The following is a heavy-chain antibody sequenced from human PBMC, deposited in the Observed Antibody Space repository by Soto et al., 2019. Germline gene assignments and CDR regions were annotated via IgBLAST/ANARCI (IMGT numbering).Heavy chain of an antibody. Sequence: EVQLVESGGGLVQPGGSLKLSCAASGFTFSGSAMHWVRQASGKGLEWVGRIRSKANSYATAYAASVKGRFTISRDDSKNTAYLQMNSLKTEDTAVYYCTSHETNIVATIDYWGQGTLVTVSS. CDR3: TSHETNIVATIDY. V-gene: IGHV3-73*01. CDR2: IRSKANSYAT. CDR1: GFTFSGSA. J-gene: IGHJ4*02. D-gene: IGHD5-12*01.